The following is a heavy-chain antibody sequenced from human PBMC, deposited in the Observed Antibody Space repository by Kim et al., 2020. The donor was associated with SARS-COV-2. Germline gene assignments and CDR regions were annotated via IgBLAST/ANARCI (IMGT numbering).Heavy chain of an antibody. CDR1: GGSISSSSYY. CDR2: IYYSGST. Sequence: SETLSLTCTVSGGSISSSSYYWGWIRQPPGKGLEWIGSIYYSGSTYYNPSLKSRVTISVDTSKNQFSLKLSSVTAADTAVYYCFGQLAPTQPFDYWGQGTLVTVSS. CDR3: FGQLAPTQPFDY. V-gene: IGHV4-39*01. D-gene: IGHD3-10*01. J-gene: IGHJ4*02.